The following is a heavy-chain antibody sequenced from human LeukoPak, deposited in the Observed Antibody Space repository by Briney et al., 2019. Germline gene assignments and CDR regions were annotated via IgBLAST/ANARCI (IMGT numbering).Heavy chain of an antibody. CDR1: GFTFSSYW. Sequence: GGSLRLSCAASGFTFSSYWMSWVRQAPGKGLEWVANIKQDGSEKYYVDSVKGRFTISRDNAKNSLYLQMNTLRVEDTAVYYCTRDLMDYDVSTGLHHYYMDVWGQGTTVTVSS. CDR2: IKQDGSEK. D-gene: IGHD3-9*01. J-gene: IGHJ6*02. V-gene: IGHV3-7*01. CDR3: TRDLMDYDVSTGLHHYYMDV.